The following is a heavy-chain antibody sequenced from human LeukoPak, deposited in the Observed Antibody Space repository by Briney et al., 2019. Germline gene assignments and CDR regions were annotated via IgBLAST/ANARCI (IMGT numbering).Heavy chain of an antibody. Sequence: TGGSLRLSCAASGFTFSSYSMNWVRQAPGKGLEWVSSISSSSSYIYYADSVKGRFTISRDNAKNSLYLQMNSLRAEDTAVYYCARVSLYHYYMDVWGKGTTVTVSS. CDR2: ISSSSSYI. CDR3: ARVSLYHYYMDV. CDR1: GFTFSSYS. J-gene: IGHJ6*03. V-gene: IGHV3-21*01.